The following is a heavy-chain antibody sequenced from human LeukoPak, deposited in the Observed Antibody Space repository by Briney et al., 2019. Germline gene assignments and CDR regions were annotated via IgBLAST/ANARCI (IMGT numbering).Heavy chain of an antibody. V-gene: IGHV4-34*01. CDR2: IKHTGSP. Sequence: PSETLSLTCVVYGGSFSGYYWSWIRQPPGKGLEWIGEIKHTGSPNYNPSFKSRVTISVDTSSNQFSLKLNSVTTADTAVYCCARTIGPTLAGGPSDYWGQGTLVTVSS. CDR1: GGSFSGYY. D-gene: IGHD6-19*01. CDR3: ARTIGPTLAGGPSDY. J-gene: IGHJ4*02.